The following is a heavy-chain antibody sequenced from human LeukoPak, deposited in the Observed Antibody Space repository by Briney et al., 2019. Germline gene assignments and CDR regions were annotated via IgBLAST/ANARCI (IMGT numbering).Heavy chain of an antibody. CDR2: INPNSGGT. D-gene: IGHD2-8*01. J-gene: IGHJ4*02. CDR3: ARVWPCSNGVCPDVFDH. V-gene: IGHV1-2*02. CDR1: GYTFTGYY. Sequence: GASVKVSCKASGYTFTGYYMHWVRQAPGQGLEWMGWINPNSGGTNYAQKFQGRVTMTRDTSISTAYMGLSRLRSDDTAVYYCARVWPCSNGVCPDVFDHWGQGTLVTVSS.